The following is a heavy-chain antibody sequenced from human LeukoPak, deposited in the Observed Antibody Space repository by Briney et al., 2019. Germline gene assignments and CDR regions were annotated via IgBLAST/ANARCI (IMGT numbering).Heavy chain of an antibody. CDR3: ARGRSNYYGMDV. V-gene: IGHV4-59*01. Sequence: PSETLSLTCAVSDGSINSYYWNWIRRPPGKGLQWIGYIYYNGNTNYSPSLKSRVTMSVDTSKNLFSLKVSSVTAADTAVYYCARGRSNYYGMDVWGQGTTVTVSS. CDR1: DGSINSYY. J-gene: IGHJ6*02. D-gene: IGHD1-26*01. CDR2: IYYNGNT.